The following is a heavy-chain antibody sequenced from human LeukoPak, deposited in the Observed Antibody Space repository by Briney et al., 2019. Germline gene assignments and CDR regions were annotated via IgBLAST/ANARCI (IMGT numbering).Heavy chain of an antibody. CDR2: INPSGGST. J-gene: IGHJ4*02. V-gene: IGHV1-46*01. D-gene: IGHD2-2*01. Sequence: GASVKVSCKASGYTFTSYYIHWVRQAPGQGLEWMGIINPSGGSTSYAQKFQGRVTMTRDTSTSTVYMELSSLRSEDTAVYYCARDYCSSTSCSRRGYSYVKPYVDYWGQGTLVTVSS. CDR1: GYTFTSYY. CDR3: ARDYCSSTSCSRRGYSYVKPYVDY.